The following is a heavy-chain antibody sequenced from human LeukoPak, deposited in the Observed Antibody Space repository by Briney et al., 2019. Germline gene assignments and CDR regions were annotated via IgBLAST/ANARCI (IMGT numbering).Heavy chain of an antibody. Sequence: PSETLSLTCTVSGGSISSSSYYWGWIRQPPGKGLEWIGSIYYSGSTYYNPSLKSRVTTSVDTSKNQFSLKLSSVTAADTAVYYCARETPSGYGDSDAFDIWGQGTMVTVSS. CDR1: GGSISSSSYY. J-gene: IGHJ3*02. V-gene: IGHV4-39*07. CDR3: ARETPSGYGDSDAFDI. D-gene: IGHD4-17*01. CDR2: IYYSGST.